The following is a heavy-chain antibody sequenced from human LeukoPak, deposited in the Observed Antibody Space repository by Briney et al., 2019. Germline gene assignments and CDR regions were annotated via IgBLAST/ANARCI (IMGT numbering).Heavy chain of an antibody. V-gene: IGHV3-21*01. Sequence: GGSLRLSCAASGFTFSSYSMNWVRQAPGKGLEWVSSISSSSSYIYYADSVKGRFTISRDNAKNLLYLQMNSLRAEDTAVYYCARVYGGGYESKEYGMDVWGQGTTVTVSS. D-gene: IGHD5-12*01. J-gene: IGHJ6*02. CDR1: GFTFSSYS. CDR2: ISSSSSYI. CDR3: ARVYGGGYESKEYGMDV.